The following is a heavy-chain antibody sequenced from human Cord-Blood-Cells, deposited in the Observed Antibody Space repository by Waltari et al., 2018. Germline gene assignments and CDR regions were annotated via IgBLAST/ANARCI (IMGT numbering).Heavy chain of an antibody. CDR1: GFTFSSYG. CDR2: IGYDGSNK. Sequence: QVQLVESGGGVVQPGRSLRLSCAASGFTFSSYGMHWVRQAPGKGLEWVAVIGYDGSNKYYADSVKGRFTISRDNSKNTLYLQMNSLRAEDTAMYYCAKEAFDIWGQGTMVTVSS. J-gene: IGHJ3*02. V-gene: IGHV3-30*18. CDR3: AKEAFDI.